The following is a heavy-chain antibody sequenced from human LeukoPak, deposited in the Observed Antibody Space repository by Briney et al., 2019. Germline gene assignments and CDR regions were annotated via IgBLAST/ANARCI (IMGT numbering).Heavy chain of an antibody. D-gene: IGHD4-23*01. Sequence: SETLSLTCTVSGGSISSSSYYWGWIRQPPGKGLEWIGSIYYSGSTYYNPSLKSRVTISVDTSKNQFSLKLSSVTAADTAVYYCAREGDSVVPTQAVTEYFQHWGQGTLVTVSS. CDR3: AREGDSVVPTQAVTEYFQH. V-gene: IGHV4-39*07. CDR2: IYYSGST. J-gene: IGHJ1*01. CDR1: GGSISSSSYY.